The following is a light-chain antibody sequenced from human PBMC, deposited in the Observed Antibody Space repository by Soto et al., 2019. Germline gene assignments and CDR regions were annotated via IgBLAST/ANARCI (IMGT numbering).Light chain of an antibody. V-gene: IGKV3-11*01. CDR1: QSVSSY. J-gene: IGKJ2*01. Sequence: EIVLTQSPATLSLSPGERATLSCRASQSVSSYLAWYQQKPGQAPRLLIYDASTRATGIPARFSGSGSGTDFTITISSLEPEDFAVYYCQQPYTFGQGTKLEIK. CDR3: QQPYT. CDR2: DAS.